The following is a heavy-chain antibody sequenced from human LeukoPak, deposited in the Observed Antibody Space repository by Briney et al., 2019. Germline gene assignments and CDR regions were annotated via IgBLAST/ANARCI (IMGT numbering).Heavy chain of an antibody. Sequence: PGGSLRLSCAASGFTFSSYAMSWVRQAQGKGLEWVSAISGSGGSTYYADSVKGRFTISRDNSKNTLYLQMNSLRAEDTAVYYCAKGLRGYSYGQNYYYYYMDVWGKGTTVTVSS. CDR2: ISGSGGST. CDR1: GFTFSSYA. V-gene: IGHV3-23*01. CDR3: AKGLRGYSYGQNYYYYYMDV. J-gene: IGHJ6*03. D-gene: IGHD5-18*01.